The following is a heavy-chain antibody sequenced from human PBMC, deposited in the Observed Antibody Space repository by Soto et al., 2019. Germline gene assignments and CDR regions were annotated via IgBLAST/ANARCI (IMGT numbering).Heavy chain of an antibody. CDR3: ARDLNDYGEQALDP. J-gene: IGHJ5*02. CDR1: GFTFSRYG. D-gene: IGHD4-17*01. Sequence: QVQLVESGGGVVQPGRSLRLSCATSGFTFSRYGMHWVRQAPGKGLEWVTLIWYDGSYKNYADSVKGRFTISRDNSKNTRYLQMNTPRAADAAVYYCARDLNDYGEQALDPWGQGTLVTVSS. V-gene: IGHV3-33*01. CDR2: IWYDGSYK.